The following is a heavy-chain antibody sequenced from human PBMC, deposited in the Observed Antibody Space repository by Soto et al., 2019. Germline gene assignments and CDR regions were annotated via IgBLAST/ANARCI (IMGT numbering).Heavy chain of an antibody. CDR2: ISYDGSNK. D-gene: IGHD6-13*01. J-gene: IGHJ6*02. Sequence: QGQLVESGGGVVQPGRSLRLSCAASGFTFRSYGMNWVRQAPGKGLEWVAVISYDGSNKYYADSVKGRFTISRDNSKNMLYLQMNSLRAEDTAVYYCAKEDSSSCHYYYGMEVWGQGNTVTVSS. CDR3: AKEDSSSCHYYYGMEV. V-gene: IGHV3-30*18. CDR1: GFTFRSYG.